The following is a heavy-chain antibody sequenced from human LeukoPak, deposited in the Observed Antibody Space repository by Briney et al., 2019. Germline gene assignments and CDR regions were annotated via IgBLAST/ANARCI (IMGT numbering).Heavy chain of an antibody. J-gene: IGHJ3*02. CDR1: GFTFNDHA. CDR2: INWNSDNI. D-gene: IGHD3-22*01. V-gene: IGHV3-9*01. Sequence: GGSLRLSCAASGFTFNDHAMYWVRQAPGKGLEWVSGINWNSDNIGYADSVKGRFTIYREDAKKSLFLQMNSLRTEDTALYYCARASYYYDTTGLGAVDIWGQGTMVTVSS. CDR3: ARASYYYDTTGLGAVDI.